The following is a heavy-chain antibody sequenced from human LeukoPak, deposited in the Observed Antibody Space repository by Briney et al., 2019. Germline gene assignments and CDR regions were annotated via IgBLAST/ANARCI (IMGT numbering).Heavy chain of an antibody. CDR1: GFTFSSYA. V-gene: IGHV3-23*01. Sequence: GGSLRLSCAASGFTFSSYAMSWVRQAPGKGLEWVSAISGSGGSTYYADSVKGRFTISRDNSKNTLYLQMNSLRAEDTAVYYCAKTYYHFWSGYPPFDYWGQGTLVTVSS. D-gene: IGHD3-3*01. J-gene: IGHJ4*02. CDR3: AKTYYHFWSGYPPFDY. CDR2: ISGSGGST.